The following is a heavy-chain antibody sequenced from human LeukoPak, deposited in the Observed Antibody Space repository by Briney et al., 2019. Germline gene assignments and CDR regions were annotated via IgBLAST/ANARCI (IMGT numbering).Heavy chain of an antibody. CDR2: MNPNSGNT. CDR1: GYTFTSYV. CDR3: ARDRTHCGGDCYSDPLDY. Sequence: ASVKVSCKASGYTFTSYVNWVRQATGQGLEWMGWMNPNSGNTGYAQKFQGRVTITRNTSISTAYMELSSLRSEDTAVYYCARDRTHCGGDCYSDPLDYWGQGTLVTVSS. J-gene: IGHJ4*02. D-gene: IGHD2-21*02. V-gene: IGHV1-8*03.